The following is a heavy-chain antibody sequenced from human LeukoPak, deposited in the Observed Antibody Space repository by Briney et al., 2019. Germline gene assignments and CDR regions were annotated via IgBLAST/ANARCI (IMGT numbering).Heavy chain of an antibody. V-gene: IGHV3-23*01. J-gene: IGHJ4*02. CDR3: AKTSWSTIFGVVIFVY. CDR2: ISGSGGST. CDR1: GFTFSSYA. D-gene: IGHD3-3*01. Sequence: GGSLRLSCAASGFTFSSYAMSWVRQAPGKGLEWVSAISGSGGSTYYADSVKGRFTISRDNSKNTLYLQMNSLRAEDTAVYYCAKTSWSTIFGVVIFVYWGQGTLVTVSS.